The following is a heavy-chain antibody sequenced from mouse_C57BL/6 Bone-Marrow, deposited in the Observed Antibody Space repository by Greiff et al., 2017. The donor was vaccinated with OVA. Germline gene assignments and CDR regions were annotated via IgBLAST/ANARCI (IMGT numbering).Heavy chain of an antibody. J-gene: IGHJ2*01. CDR3: AKDDASSSCDY. Sequence: QVQLQQPGAELVRPGTSVKLSCKASGYTFTSYWMHWVKQRPGQGLEWIGVIDPSDSYTNYNQKFKGKATLTVDTSSSTAYMQLRSLTSEQTAVDYGAKDDASSSCDYGGRGTTLTVSS. CDR2: IDPSDSYT. CDR1: GYTFTSYW. D-gene: IGHD1-1*01. V-gene: IGHV1-59*01.